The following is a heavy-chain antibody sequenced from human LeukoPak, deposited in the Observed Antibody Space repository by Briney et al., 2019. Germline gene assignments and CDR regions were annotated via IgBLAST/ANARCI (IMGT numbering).Heavy chain of an antibody. D-gene: IGHD3-3*01. CDR2: INPNSGGT. CDR1: GYTFTGYY. V-gene: IGHV1-2*02. CDR3: ARTPVLRFLEWLFAFDY. Sequence: ASVKVSCKASGYTFTGYYMHWVRQAPGQGLEWMGWINPNSGGTKYAQKFQGRVTMTRDTSISTAYMELSRLRSDDTAVYYCARTPVLRFLEWLFAFDYWGQGTLVTVSS. J-gene: IGHJ4*02.